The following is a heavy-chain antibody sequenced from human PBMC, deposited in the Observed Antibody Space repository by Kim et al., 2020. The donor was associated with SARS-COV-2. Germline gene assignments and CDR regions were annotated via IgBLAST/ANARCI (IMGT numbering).Heavy chain of an antibody. J-gene: IGHJ4*02. D-gene: IGHD2-2*01. V-gene: IGHV3-30*18. CDR1: GFTFSSYG. Sequence: GGSLRLSCAASGFTFSSYGMHWVRQAPGKGLEWVAVISYDGSKKYYADSVKGRFTISRDNSKNTLYLQMNSLRAEDTAVYYCAKVRVYCSSTSCYVTHFDYWGQGTLVTVSS. CDR3: AKVRVYCSSTSCYVTHFDY. CDR2: ISYDGSKK.